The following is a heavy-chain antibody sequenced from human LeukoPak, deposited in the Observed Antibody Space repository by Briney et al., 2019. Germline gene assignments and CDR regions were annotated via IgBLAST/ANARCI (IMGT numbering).Heavy chain of an antibody. V-gene: IGHV4-59*01. D-gene: IGHD7-27*01. J-gene: IGHJ4*02. CDR1: GGSISSYY. Sequence: SETLSLTCTVSGGSISSYYWSWIRQPPGKGLEWIGYIYYSGSTNYSPSLKSRVTISVDTSKNQFSLKLSSVTAAATAVYYCARHYLWGQFFDYWGQGTLVTVSS. CDR3: ARHYLWGQFFDY. CDR2: IYYSGST.